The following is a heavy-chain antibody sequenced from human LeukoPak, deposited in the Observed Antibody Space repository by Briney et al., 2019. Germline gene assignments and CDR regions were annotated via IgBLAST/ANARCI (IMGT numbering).Heavy chain of an antibody. V-gene: IGHV3-30*18. J-gene: IGHJ3*02. CDR2: ISWDGNNK. CDR3: AKDCTAMVMGDAFDI. Sequence: GGSLRLSCAASGFTFSSYGMHWVRQAPGKGLEWVAAISWDGNNKYYADSVKGRFTISRDNSKNTLYLQMNSLRAEDTAVYYCAKDCTAMVMGDAFDIWGQGTMVTVSS. CDR1: GFTFSSYG. D-gene: IGHD5-18*01.